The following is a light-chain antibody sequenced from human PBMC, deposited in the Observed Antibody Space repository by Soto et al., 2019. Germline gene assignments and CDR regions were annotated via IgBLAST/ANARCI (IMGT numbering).Light chain of an antibody. V-gene: IGKV1-5*03. Sequence: DIHMTQSPSTLSASVGDRVTITCPASQSISSWLAWYQQKPGKAPKLLIYKASSLESGVPSRFSGSGSGTDFTLTISRLEPEDFAVYYCQQYGSSPRTFGQGTKVDI. CDR2: KAS. CDR3: QQYGSSPRT. J-gene: IGKJ1*01. CDR1: QSISSW.